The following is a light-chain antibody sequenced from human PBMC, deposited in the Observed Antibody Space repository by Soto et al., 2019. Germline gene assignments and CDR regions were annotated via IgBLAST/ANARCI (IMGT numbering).Light chain of an antibody. V-gene: IGLV2-14*03. J-gene: IGLJ1*01. CDR2: DVN. CDR3: SSYTTIDTYV. Sequence: QSVLTQPASMSGYPGQTITISCTGTSSDVGSRYNYISWYQQHPGKAPKLMIYDVNTRPSGISIRFSGSKSGNTASLTISGLQAEDEADYYCSSYTTIDTYVFVLGTKLTVL. CDR1: SSDVGSRYNY.